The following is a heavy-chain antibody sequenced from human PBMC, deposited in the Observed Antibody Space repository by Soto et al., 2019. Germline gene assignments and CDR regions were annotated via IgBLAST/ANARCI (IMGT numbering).Heavy chain of an antibody. Sequence: SQTLSLTCAISGDSVSESSFSWKWIRQSPSRGLGWLGRTNYGSMWSYAYAESVKGRISISADTSKNQFSLYLKSVTAEDTAVYYCARDGNWRLDYWGQGALVTVSS. CDR2: TNYGSMWSY. CDR1: GDSVSESSFS. V-gene: IGHV6-1*01. J-gene: IGHJ4*02. CDR3: ARDGNWRLDY. D-gene: IGHD1-1*01.